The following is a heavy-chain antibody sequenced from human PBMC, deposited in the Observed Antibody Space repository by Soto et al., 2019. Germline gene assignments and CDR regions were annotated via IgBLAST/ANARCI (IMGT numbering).Heavy chain of an antibody. CDR1: GYTFTGYY. V-gene: IGHV1-2*04. CDR2: INPNSAGT. D-gene: IGHD2-2*02. J-gene: IGHJ6*02. Sequence: QVPLVQSGAEVKKPGASVKVSCKASGYTFTGYYMHWVRQAPGQGLEWMGWINPNSAGTNYAQKFQGWVTMTRDTSISTAYMELSRLRSEDTAVYYCARRRSLGVGPAAIRRDYYYYGMDVWGQGTTVTVSS. CDR3: ARRRSLGVGPAAIRRDYYYYGMDV.